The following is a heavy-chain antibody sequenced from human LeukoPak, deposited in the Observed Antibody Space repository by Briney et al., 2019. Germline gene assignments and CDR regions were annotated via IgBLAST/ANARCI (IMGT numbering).Heavy chain of an antibody. CDR3: ARHQWYSSGWYEIDY. J-gene: IGHJ4*02. D-gene: IGHD6-19*01. V-gene: IGHV3-23*01. Sequence: PGGSLRLSCAASGFTFSSYAMSWVRQAPGKGLEWVSAISGSGSSTYYADSVRGHFTISRDDSKNTLYLQMSGLRAEDTAVYYCARHQWYSSGWYEIDYWGQGTLVTVSS. CDR1: GFTFSSYA. CDR2: ISGSGSST.